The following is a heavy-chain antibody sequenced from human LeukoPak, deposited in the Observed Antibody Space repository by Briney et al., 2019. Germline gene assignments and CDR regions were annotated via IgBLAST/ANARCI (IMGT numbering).Heavy chain of an antibody. D-gene: IGHD3-10*02. J-gene: IGHJ6*04. CDR2: ISSSGSTI. V-gene: IGHV3-48*04. CDR1: GFTFTSYG. CDR3: AELGITMIGGV. Sequence: GGSPRLSCAASGFTFTSYGMNWVRQAPGKGLEWVSYISSSGSTIYYADSVKGRFTISRDNAKNSLYLQMNSLRAEDTAVYYCAELGITMIGGVWGKGTTVTISS.